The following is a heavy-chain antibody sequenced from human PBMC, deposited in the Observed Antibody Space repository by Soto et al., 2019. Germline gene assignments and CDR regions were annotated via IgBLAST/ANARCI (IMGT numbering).Heavy chain of an antibody. J-gene: IGHJ4*02. CDR1: GFTFSSYA. V-gene: IGHV3-30-3*01. Sequence: QVQLVESGGGVVQPGRSLRLSCAASGFTFSSYAMHWVRQAPGKGLEWVAVISYDGSNKYYADSVKGRFTISRDNSKNTLYLQMNSLRAEDTAVYYCASDRVDIVATISHPLDYWGQGTLVTVS. CDR2: ISYDGSNK. D-gene: IGHD5-12*01. CDR3: ASDRVDIVATISHPLDY.